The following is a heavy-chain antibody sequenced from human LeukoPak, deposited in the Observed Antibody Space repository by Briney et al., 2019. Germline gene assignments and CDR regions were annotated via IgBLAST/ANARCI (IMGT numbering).Heavy chain of an antibody. Sequence: SETLSLTCTVSGGSISSSSYYWGWIRQPPGKGLELIGSIYYSGSTYYNPSLKSRVTISVDTSKNQFCLKLSSVTAADTAVYYCARHYAAAGTSGPFDPWGQGTLVTVSS. J-gene: IGHJ5*02. CDR2: IYYSGST. CDR3: ARHYAAAGTSGPFDP. V-gene: IGHV4-39*01. D-gene: IGHD6-13*01. CDR1: GGSISSSSYY.